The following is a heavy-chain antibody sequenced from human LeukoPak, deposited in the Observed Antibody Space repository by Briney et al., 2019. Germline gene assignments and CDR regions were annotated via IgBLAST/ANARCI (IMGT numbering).Heavy chain of an antibody. CDR3: ARHFYYDSRTYYKDYYYYYMDV. D-gene: IGHD3-10*01. V-gene: IGHV5-51*01. CDR2: VYPGASDT. Sequence: GESLKISCKGSGYTFSRYWIGWVRQMPGKGLEWMGIVYPGASDTKYSPSFQGQVTIPADRFIAPAYLQWSSLKDSDTAMYYCARHFYYDSRTYYKDYYYYYMDVWGEGTSVTVTS. CDR1: GYTFSRYW. J-gene: IGHJ6*03.